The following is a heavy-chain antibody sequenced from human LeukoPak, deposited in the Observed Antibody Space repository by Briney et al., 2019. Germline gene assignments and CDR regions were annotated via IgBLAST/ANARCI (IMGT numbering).Heavy chain of an antibody. CDR2: ISSSGSTI. CDR1: GFTFSDYY. V-gene: IGHV3-11*04. D-gene: IGHD2-2*01. Sequence: GGSLRLSCAASGFTFSDYYMSWIRQAPGKGLEWVSYISSSGSTIYYADSVKGRFTISRDNAKNSLYPQMNSLRAEDTAVYYCARQGRGSTKKYYYYYMDVWGKGTTVTVSS. J-gene: IGHJ6*03. CDR3: ARQGRGSTKKYYYYYMDV.